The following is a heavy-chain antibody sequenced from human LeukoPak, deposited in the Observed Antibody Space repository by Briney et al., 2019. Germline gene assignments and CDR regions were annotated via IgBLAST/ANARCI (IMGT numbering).Heavy chain of an antibody. V-gene: IGHV4-34*01. Sequence: PSETLSFTCAVYGGSFSGYYWSWIRQPPGKGLEWIGEINHSGSTNYNPSLKSRVTISVDTSKNQFSLKLSSVTAADTAVYYCASRSYYGSGSYYKTDYWGQGTLVTVSS. CDR3: ASRSYYGSGSYYKTDY. CDR1: GGSFSGYY. J-gene: IGHJ4*02. CDR2: INHSGST. D-gene: IGHD3-10*01.